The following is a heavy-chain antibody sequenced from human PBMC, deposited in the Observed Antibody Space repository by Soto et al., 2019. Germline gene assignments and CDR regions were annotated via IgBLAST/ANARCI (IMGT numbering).Heavy chain of an antibody. CDR2: VHFSGST. J-gene: IGHJ4*01. V-gene: IGHV4-59*01. D-gene: IGHD6-19*01. CDR1: SGSISGYY. Sequence: SETLSLTCNVSSGSISGYYWRWFRQTPGKGLEWFGFVHFSGSTNYNPYLKNRLTISVETSRNHLSLRLRSVRVADTAVYYGARDAMSSGWADYWGHGILVTVSS. CDR3: ARDAMSSGWADY.